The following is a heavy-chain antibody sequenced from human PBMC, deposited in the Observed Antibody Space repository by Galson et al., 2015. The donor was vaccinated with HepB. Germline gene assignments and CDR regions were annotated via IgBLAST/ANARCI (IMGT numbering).Heavy chain of an antibody. J-gene: IGHJ3*02. V-gene: IGHV1-69*13. D-gene: IGHD2-2*01. CDR2: IIPIFGTA. Sequence: SVKVSCKASGGTFSSYAISWVRQAPGQGLEWMGGIIPIFGTANYAQKFQGRVTITADESTSTAYMELSSLRSEDTAVYYCARDVSLVPAARGAFDIWGQGTMVTVSS. CDR1: GGTFSSYA. CDR3: ARDVSLVPAARGAFDI.